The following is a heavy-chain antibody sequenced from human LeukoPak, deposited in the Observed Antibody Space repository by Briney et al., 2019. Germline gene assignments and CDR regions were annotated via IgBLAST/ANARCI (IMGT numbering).Heavy chain of an antibody. J-gene: IGHJ4*02. Sequence: GGSLRLSCAASGCTFRSFEMDWLRQAPGKGLEWIAYISSISENIYYADSVKGRFTISRDNAMNVLELQMNSLRAEDTAVYYCAKDRAAAALFDYWGQGTLVTVSS. V-gene: IGHV3-48*03. D-gene: IGHD6-13*01. CDR3: AKDRAAAALFDY. CDR2: ISSISENI. CDR1: GCTFRSFE.